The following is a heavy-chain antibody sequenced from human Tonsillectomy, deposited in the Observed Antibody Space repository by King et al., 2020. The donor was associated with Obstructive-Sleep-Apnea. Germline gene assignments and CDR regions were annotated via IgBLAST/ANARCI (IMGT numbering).Heavy chain of an antibody. Sequence: QLVQSGGGLVKPGGSLRLSCAASGFTFSSFSMNWVRQAPGKGLEWGSSITSSSSYIYYADSLRGRFTFSRDTAKNSLYLQINSLRAEDTAVYYCARDRWAFCGGDCYSGRVYYYGMDVWGQGTTVTVSS. J-gene: IGHJ6*02. CDR2: ITSSSSYI. CDR1: GFTFSSFS. D-gene: IGHD2-21*02. V-gene: IGHV3-21*01. CDR3: ARDRWAFCGGDCYSGRVYYYGMDV.